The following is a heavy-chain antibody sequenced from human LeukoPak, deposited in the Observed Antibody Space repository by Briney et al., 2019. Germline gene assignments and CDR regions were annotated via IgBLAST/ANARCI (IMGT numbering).Heavy chain of an antibody. D-gene: IGHD1-26*01. Sequence: PSETLSLTCTVSGGSISSSSYYWGWIRQPPGKGLEWIGSIYYSGSTYYNPSLKSRVTISVDTSKNQFSLKLSSVTAADTAVYYCARISGIVGATLTFDYWGQGTLVTVSS. CDR3: ARISGIVGATLTFDY. V-gene: IGHV4-39*01. J-gene: IGHJ4*02. CDR2: IYYSGST. CDR1: GGSISSSSYY.